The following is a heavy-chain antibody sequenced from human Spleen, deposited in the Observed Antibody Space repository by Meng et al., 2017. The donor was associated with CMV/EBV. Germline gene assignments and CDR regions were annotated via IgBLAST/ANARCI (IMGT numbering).Heavy chain of an antibody. D-gene: IGHD3-3*01. CDR2: INPKTGGS. CDR3: VRGGVLQFLEWLYL. J-gene: IGHJ4*02. CDR1: GDSFNGDY. Sequence: KTSGDSFNGDYRHWVRQAPGQGLEWMGWINPKTGGSYSAQKFQARATMTRDTSISTAFMELSRLTSDDTAVYYCVRGGVLQFLEWLYLWGQGTLVTVSS. V-gene: IGHV1-2*02.